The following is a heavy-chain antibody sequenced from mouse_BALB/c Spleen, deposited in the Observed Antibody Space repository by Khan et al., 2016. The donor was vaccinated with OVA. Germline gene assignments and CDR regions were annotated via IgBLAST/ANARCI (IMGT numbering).Heavy chain of an antibody. CDR3: ASYRFDYFDY. Sequence: VQLQQSGAELARPGASVKLSCKSSGYTFTSYWMQWVKQRPGQGLEWIGTIYPGDGDTRYTQKFRGKDTLTADKSSSTAFMQLSNLASEDSGVYYCASYRFDYFDYWGQGTTLTVSS. J-gene: IGHJ2*01. CDR2: IYPGDGDT. V-gene: IGHV1-87*01. CDR1: GYTFTSYW. D-gene: IGHD2-14*01.